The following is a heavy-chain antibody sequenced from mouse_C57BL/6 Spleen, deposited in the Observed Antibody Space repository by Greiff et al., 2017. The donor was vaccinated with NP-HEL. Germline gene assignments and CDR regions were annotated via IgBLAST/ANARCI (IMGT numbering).Heavy chain of an antibody. CDR1: GYSITSGYY. CDR3: ARDYDGYFDV. CDR2: ISYDGSN. J-gene: IGHJ1*03. Sequence: ESGPGLVKPSQSLSLTCSVTGYSITSGYYWNWIRQFPGNKLEWMGYISYDGSNNYNPSLKNRISITRDTSKNQFFLKLNSVTTEDTATYYCARDYDGYFDVWGTGTTVTVSS. V-gene: IGHV3-6*01. D-gene: IGHD2-12*01.